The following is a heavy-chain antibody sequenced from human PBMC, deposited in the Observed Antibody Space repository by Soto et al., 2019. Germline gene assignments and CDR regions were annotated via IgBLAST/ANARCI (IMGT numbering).Heavy chain of an antibody. CDR1: GYTFTSYD. CDR3: ARSSDYDFWSGYLDY. J-gene: IGHJ4*02. D-gene: IGHD3-3*01. V-gene: IGHV1-8*01. Sequence: GASVKVSCKASGYTFTSYDINWVRRATGQGLEWMGWMNPNSGNTGYAQKFQGRVTMTRNTSISTAYMELSSLRSEDAAVYYCARSSDYDFWSGYLDYWGQGTLVTVSS. CDR2: MNPNSGNT.